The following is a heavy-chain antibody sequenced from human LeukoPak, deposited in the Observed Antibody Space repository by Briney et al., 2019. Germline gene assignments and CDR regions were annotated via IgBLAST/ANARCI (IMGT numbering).Heavy chain of an antibody. CDR1: GYAFRTYD. D-gene: IGHD1-26*01. Sequence: ASVKVSCKASGYAFRTYDINWVRQATGQGLEWMGWMNPNSGNTAYAQKFQGRVTMTRNTSISTAYMELSSLRSEDTAVYYCASGFRRVGATDSFDYWGQGTPVTVSS. CDR2: MNPNSGNT. V-gene: IGHV1-8*01. CDR3: ASGFRRVGATDSFDY. J-gene: IGHJ4*02.